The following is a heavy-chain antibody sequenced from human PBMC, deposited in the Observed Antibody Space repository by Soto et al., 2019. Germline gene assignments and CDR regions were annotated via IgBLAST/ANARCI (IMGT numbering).Heavy chain of an antibody. CDR3: TKDLRGYYYGSGSYHYGMDV. CDR1: GFTFSSYA. J-gene: IGHJ6*02. V-gene: IGHV3-30*18. Sequence: QVQLVESGGGVVQPGRSLRLSCATSGFTFSSYAMHWVRQAPGKGLEWVAVISYEGSNKKYADSVKGRFTMSRDNSNNTLYLQMNSLRAEATAVYYCTKDLRGYYYGSGSYHYGMDVWGQGTTVTVSS. D-gene: IGHD3-10*01. CDR2: ISYEGSNK.